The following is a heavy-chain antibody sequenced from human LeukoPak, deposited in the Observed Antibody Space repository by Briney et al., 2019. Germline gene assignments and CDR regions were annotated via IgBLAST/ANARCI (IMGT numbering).Heavy chain of an antibody. D-gene: IGHD6-19*01. CDR2: INPNSGGT. CDR1: GYTFTGYY. CDR3: ARDSAVADHADY. V-gene: IGHV1-2*06. Sequence: VASVKVSCKASGYTFTGYYMHWVRQAPGQGLEWMGRINPNSGGTNYAQKFQGRVTMTRDTSTSTVYMELSSLRSEDTAVYYCARDSAVADHADYWGQGTLVTVSS. J-gene: IGHJ4*02.